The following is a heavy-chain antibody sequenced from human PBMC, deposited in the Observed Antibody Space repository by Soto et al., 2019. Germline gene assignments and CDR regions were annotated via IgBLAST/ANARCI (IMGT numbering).Heavy chain of an antibody. J-gene: IGHJ4*02. CDR1: GFTFSSYG. Sequence: QVQLVESGGGVVQPGRSLRLSCAASGFTFSSYGMHWVRQAPGKGLEWVAVIWYDGSNKYYADSVKGRFTISRDNSKNTLYLQMKSLRAEDTAVYYCARGPRYCSGGSCYRVDYWGQGTLVPVSS. CDR3: ARGPRYCSGGSCYRVDY. V-gene: IGHV3-33*01. D-gene: IGHD2-15*01. CDR2: IWYDGSNK.